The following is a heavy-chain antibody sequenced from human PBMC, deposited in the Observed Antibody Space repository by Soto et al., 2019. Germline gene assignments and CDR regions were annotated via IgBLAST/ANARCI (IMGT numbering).Heavy chain of an antibody. CDR3: ARYGVLRFLEWFPSWFDP. CDR1: GFTVSSNY. J-gene: IGHJ5*02. CDR2: IYSGGST. D-gene: IGHD3-3*01. V-gene: IGHV3-66*01. Sequence: GSLRLSCTASGFTVSSNYMSWVRQAPGKGLEWVSVIYSGGSTYYADSVKGRFTISRDNSKNTLYLQMNSLRAEDTAVYYCARYGVLRFLEWFPSWFDPWGQGTLVTVSS.